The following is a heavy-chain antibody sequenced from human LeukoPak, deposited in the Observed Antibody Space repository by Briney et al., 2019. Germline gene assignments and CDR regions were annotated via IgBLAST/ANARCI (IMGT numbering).Heavy chain of an antibody. CDR2: ISGSGGST. D-gene: IGHD3-9*01. J-gene: IGHJ4*02. Sequence: PGGSLRLSCAASGFTFSSYAMSWVRQAPGKGLEWVSAISGSGGSTYYADSVKGRFTISRDNSKNTLYLQMNSLRAEDTAVHYCARRGGILTGSPYFDYWGQGTLVTVSS. CDR1: GFTFSSYA. CDR3: ARRGGILTGSPYFDY. V-gene: IGHV3-23*01.